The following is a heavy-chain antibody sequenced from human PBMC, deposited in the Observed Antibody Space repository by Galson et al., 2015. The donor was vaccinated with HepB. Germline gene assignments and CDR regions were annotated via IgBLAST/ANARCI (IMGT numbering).Heavy chain of an antibody. CDR3: ARDSGSYPFDY. V-gene: IGHV3-74*01. Sequence: SLRLSCAASGFSFDHYWIHWVRHAPGKGLVWVSRISGDGRSTGYADSVEGRFTISRDNAKNVLYLQMDSLTVADSAVYYCARDSGSYPFDYWGQGTLVTVSS. D-gene: IGHD1-26*01. CDR2: ISGDGRST. J-gene: IGHJ4*02. CDR1: GFSFDHYW.